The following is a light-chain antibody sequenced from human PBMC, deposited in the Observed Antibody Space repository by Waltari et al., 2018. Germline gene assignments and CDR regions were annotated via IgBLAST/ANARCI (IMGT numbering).Light chain of an antibody. Sequence: EIVLTQSPATLSLSPGEGATPACRASQSVGSFLDWYQHKPGQAPSLLIYDASNRATGIPARFSASGSGTDFTLTLSSLEPEDFAVYYCQQRSSWPYSFGQGTKLEI. J-gene: IGKJ2*03. CDR3: QQRSSWPYS. CDR2: DAS. CDR1: QSVGSF. V-gene: IGKV3-11*01.